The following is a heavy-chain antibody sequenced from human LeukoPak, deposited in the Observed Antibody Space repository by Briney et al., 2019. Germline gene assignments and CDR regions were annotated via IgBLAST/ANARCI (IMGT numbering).Heavy chain of an antibody. CDR1: GFTFDDYA. V-gene: IGHV3-9*01. CDR2: ISGNSGSI. D-gene: IGHD1-26*01. Sequence: GGSLRLSCAASGFTFDDYAMHWVRQAPGKGLEWVSGISGNSGSIGYADSVKGRFTISRDNAKNSLYLQMNSLRAEDTALYYCAKDLVGATPYYYGMDVWGQGTTVTVSS. CDR3: AKDLVGATPYYYGMDV. J-gene: IGHJ6*02.